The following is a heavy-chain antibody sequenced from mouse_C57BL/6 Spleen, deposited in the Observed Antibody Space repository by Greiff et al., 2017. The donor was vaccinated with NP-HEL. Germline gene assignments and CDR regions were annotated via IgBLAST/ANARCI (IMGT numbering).Heavy chain of an antibody. Sequence: QVQLKQPGAELVRPGSSVKLSCKASGYTFTSYWMHWVKQRPIQGLEWIGNIDPSDSETHYNQKFKDKATLTVDKSSSTAYMQLSSLTSEDSAVYYCAREATGTAQAEFAYWGQGTLVTVSA. CDR3: AREATGTAQAEFAY. D-gene: IGHD3-2*02. CDR1: GYTFTSYW. V-gene: IGHV1-52*01. CDR2: IDPSDSET. J-gene: IGHJ3*01.